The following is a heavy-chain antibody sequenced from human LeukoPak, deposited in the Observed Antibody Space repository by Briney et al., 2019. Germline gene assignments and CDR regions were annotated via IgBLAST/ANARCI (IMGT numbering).Heavy chain of an antibody. V-gene: IGHV3-48*04. J-gene: IGHJ3*02. CDR1: GFSLSDYS. Sequence: PGGSLRLSCAASGFSLSDYSMHWVRQAPGKGLEWVSYISRRSSPIYYADSVKGRFTISRDNAQNSLFLQMNSLRVEDTAVYYCARSPLLYFGETHAFDIWGQGTKVIVSS. CDR3: ARSPLLYFGETHAFDI. D-gene: IGHD3-10*01. CDR2: ISRRSSPI.